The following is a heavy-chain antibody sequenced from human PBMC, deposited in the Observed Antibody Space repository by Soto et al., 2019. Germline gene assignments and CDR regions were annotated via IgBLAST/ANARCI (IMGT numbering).Heavy chain of an antibody. D-gene: IGHD2-2*01. CDR2: IWYDGSNK. CDR3: ARASHHDIVVVKHHNYFDY. CDR1: GFTFSSYG. V-gene: IGHV3-33*01. Sequence: GGSLRLSCAASGFTFSSYGMHWVRQAPGKGLEWVAVIWYDGSNKYYADSVKGRFTISRDNSKNTLYLQMNSLRAEDTAVYYCARASHHDIVVVKHHNYFDYWGQGTLVTVSS. J-gene: IGHJ4*02.